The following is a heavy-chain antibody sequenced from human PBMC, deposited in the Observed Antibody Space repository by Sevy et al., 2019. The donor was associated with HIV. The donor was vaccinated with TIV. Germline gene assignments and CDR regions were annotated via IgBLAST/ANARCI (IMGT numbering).Heavy chain of an antibody. V-gene: IGHV3-30-3*01. CDR3: ARGTDTGYSSSWYVYYYYYGMDI. CDR1: GFTFSSYA. Sequence: GGSLRLSCAASGFTFSSYAMHWVRQAPGKGLEWVAVISYDGSNKYYADSVKGRFTISRDNSKNTLYLQMNSLRAEDTAGYYCARGTDTGYSSSWYVYYYYYGMDIWGQGTTVTVSS. D-gene: IGHD6-13*01. CDR2: ISYDGSNK. J-gene: IGHJ6*02.